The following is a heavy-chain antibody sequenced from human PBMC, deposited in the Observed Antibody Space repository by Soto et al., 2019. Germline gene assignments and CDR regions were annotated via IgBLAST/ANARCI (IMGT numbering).Heavy chain of an antibody. J-gene: IGHJ3*02. V-gene: IGHV4-31*03. CDR2: IYYSGST. Sequence: QVQLQESGPGLVKPSQTLSLTCTVSGGSISSGGYYWSWIRQHPGKGLEWIGYIYYSGSTYYNPSLKSRVTISVDTSKNQFYLKLSSVTAADTAVYYCASRYCSSTSCYGLDAFDIWGQGTMVTVSS. CDR3: ASRYCSSTSCYGLDAFDI. CDR1: GGSISSGGYY. D-gene: IGHD2-2*01.